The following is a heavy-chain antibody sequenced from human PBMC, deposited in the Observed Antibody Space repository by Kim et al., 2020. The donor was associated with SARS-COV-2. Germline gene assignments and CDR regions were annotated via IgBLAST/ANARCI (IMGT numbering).Heavy chain of an antibody. D-gene: IGHD3-10*01. CDR3: AREYRRITMVRGVKAAFDI. J-gene: IGHJ3*02. V-gene: IGHV3-7*03. Sequence: GGSLRLSCAASGFTFSGYWMSWVRQAPGEGLEWVANIKQDGSEEYNEDFVKGRFTISRDNAKNSLYQQMNSLRAEDTVVYYCAREYRRITMVRGVKAAFDISGQVTIVTVSS. CDR2: IKQDGSEE. CDR1: GFTFSGYW.